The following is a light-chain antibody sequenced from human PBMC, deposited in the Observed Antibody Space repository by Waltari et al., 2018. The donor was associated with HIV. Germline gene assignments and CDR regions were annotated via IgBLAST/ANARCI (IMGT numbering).Light chain of an antibody. CDR2: EVD. Sequence: SVVTQPASVSGFPGQSITISCPGTDSALGYTYFVSWYQQHPDKVPKVILFEVDRRASGIPDRFSGSKSGDTASLTISDLRPEDEADYYCASFTKDFTVVFGGGTKVTVL. CDR1: DSALGYTYF. V-gene: IGLV2-14*03. CDR3: ASFTKDFTVV. J-gene: IGLJ2*01.